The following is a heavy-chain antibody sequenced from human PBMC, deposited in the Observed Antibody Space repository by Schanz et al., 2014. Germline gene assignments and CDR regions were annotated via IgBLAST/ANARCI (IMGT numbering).Heavy chain of an antibody. V-gene: IGHV4-59*08. Sequence: QVQLQESGPGLVKPSETLSLTCTVSGASISFYDWNWIRQSPGKGLEWIGYIYHSGSPIYNPSLQSRVTLSIDTSKTQFPRKMRSVPAADTAMYFCARQGDVYRLDYWGQGTLVTVTS. D-gene: IGHD1-26*01. CDR1: GASISFYD. CDR3: ARQGDVYRLDY. J-gene: IGHJ4*02. CDR2: IYHSGSP.